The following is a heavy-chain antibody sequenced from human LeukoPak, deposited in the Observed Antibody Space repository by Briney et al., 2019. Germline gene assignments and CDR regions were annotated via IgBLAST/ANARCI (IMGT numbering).Heavy chain of an antibody. J-gene: IGHJ5*02. CDR1: GGSISGSSYY. Sequence: PSETLSLTCTVSGGSISGSSYYWGWIRQPPGKGLEWIGSIYYRVSTYYNPTLKSRVTVSVDTSKNQFSLKLSPVTAADTAVYYCVLIRGYCRTWGQGTLVTVSS. D-gene: IGHD2-15*01. CDR2: IYYRVST. CDR3: VLIRGYCRT. V-gene: IGHV4-39*01.